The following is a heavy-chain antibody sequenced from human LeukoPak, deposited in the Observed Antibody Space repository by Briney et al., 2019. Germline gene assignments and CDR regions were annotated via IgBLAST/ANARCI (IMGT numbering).Heavy chain of an antibody. D-gene: IGHD3-10*01. J-gene: IGHJ3*02. Sequence: ASVKVSCKASGYTFTSYYMHWVRQAPGQGLEWMGIINPSGGSTSFAQKFQGRVTITADESTSTAYMELSSLRSEDTAVYYCARGVYGSGSLDVFDIWGQGTMVTVSS. CDR1: GYTFTSYY. CDR2: INPSGGST. CDR3: ARGVYGSGSLDVFDI. V-gene: IGHV1-46*01.